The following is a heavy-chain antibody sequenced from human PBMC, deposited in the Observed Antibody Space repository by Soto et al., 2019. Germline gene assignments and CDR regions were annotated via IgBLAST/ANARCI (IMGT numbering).Heavy chain of an antibody. CDR3: ARNGNFGQYGMDV. CDR1: GGSISSSNW. D-gene: IGHD3-3*01. V-gene: IGHV4-4*02. Sequence: SETLSLTCTVSGGSISSSNWWSWVRQPPGKGLEWIGEIYHSGSTNYNPSLKSRVTISVDKSKNQFSLKLSSVTAADTAVYYCARNGNFGQYGMDVWGQGTTVTVSS. J-gene: IGHJ6*02. CDR2: IYHSGST.